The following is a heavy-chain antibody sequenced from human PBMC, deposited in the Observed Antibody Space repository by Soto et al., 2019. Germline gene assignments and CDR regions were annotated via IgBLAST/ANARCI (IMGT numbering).Heavy chain of an antibody. D-gene: IGHD2-15*01. J-gene: IGHJ3*02. CDR1: GYTFTSYD. V-gene: IGHV1-8*02. CDR2: MNPNSGNT. Sequence: QVQLVQSGAEVKKPGASVKVSCKASGYTFTSYDINWVRQATGQGLERMGWMNPNSGNTGYAQKFQGRVTMTRNTSISTAYMELSSLRSEDTAVYYCARGYCSGGSCRTARAFDIWGQGTMVTVSS. CDR3: ARGYCSGGSCRTARAFDI.